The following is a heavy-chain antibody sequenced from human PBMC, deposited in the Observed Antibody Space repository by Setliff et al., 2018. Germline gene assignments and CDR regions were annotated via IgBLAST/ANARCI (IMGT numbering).Heavy chain of an antibody. V-gene: IGHV1-3*01. CDR3: ARDREYCSRTSCYIDY. CDR1: GYSFSTYA. D-gene: IGHD2-2*02. CDR2: INGGNGNT. Sequence: GASVKVSCKASGYSFSTYAMHWVRQAPGQRLEWMGWINGGNGNTKYSQKFQGRITITRGTSASTAYMEMSSLRSEDTAVYYCARDREYCSRTSCYIDYWGQGALVTVSS. J-gene: IGHJ4*02.